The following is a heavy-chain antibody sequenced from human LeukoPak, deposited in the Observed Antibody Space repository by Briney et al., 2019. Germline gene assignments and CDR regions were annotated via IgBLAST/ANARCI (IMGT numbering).Heavy chain of an antibody. CDR2: INHSGST. CDR1: GGSFSGYY. J-gene: IGHJ4*02. V-gene: IGHV4-34*01. D-gene: IGHD3-10*01. CDR3: ARHLKRYYYGSGRFDY. Sequence: KASETLSLTCAVYGGSFSGYYWSWIRQPPGKGLEWIGEINHSGSTNYNPSLKSRVTISVDTSKNQFSLKLSSVTAADTAVYYCARHLKRYYYGSGRFDYWGQGTLVTVSS.